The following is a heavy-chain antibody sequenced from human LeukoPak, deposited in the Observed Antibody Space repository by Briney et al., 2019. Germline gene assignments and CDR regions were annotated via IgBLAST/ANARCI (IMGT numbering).Heavy chain of an antibody. Sequence: GGSLRLSCAASGFTFSSYGMHWVRQAPGKGLEWVAVISYDGSNKYYADSVKGRFTISRDNSKNTLYLQMNSLRAEDTAVYYCARSTYYYDSSGDSFDYWGQGTLVTVSS. CDR2: ISYDGSNK. D-gene: IGHD3-22*01. CDR3: ARSTYYYDSSGDSFDY. V-gene: IGHV3-30*03. J-gene: IGHJ4*02. CDR1: GFTFSSYG.